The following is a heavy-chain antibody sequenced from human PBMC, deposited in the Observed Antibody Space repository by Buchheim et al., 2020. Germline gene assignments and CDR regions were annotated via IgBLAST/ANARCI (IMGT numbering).Heavy chain of an antibody. D-gene: IGHD4-17*01. J-gene: IGHJ4*02. V-gene: IGHV3-48*03. CDR3: SRGPNTVTTPGDY. Sequence: EVQLVESGGGLVQPGGSLRLSCIASGFTFSNFEMNWVRQAPGKGLEWVSYISSSGSTVYYADSGKGRFTVSRDDAKNSLYLQMNSLRAEDTAVYYCSRGPNTVTTPGDYWGQGTL. CDR1: GFTFSNFE. CDR2: ISSSGSTV.